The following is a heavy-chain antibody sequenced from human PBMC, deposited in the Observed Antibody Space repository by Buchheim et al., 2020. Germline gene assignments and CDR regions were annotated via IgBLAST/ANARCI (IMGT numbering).Heavy chain of an antibody. D-gene: IGHD1-26*01. CDR2: ISSSSSHI. Sequence: EVQLVESGGGLVKPGGSLRLSCVASGFTFSSYSMNWVRQAPGKGLEWVSSISSSSSHISYADSVKGRVTISRDNAKNSLYLPMNNLRAEDTAVYYCAKDGGVVVGATFHYWGQGTL. J-gene: IGHJ4*02. V-gene: IGHV3-21*01. CDR3: AKDGGVVVGATFHY. CDR1: GFTFSSYS.